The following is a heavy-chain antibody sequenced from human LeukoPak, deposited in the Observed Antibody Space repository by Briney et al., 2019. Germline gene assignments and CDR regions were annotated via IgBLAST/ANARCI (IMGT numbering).Heavy chain of an antibody. CDR2: TYYRSKLYK. CDR1: GDSVSNNSIA. CDR3: ARAYAFDI. V-gene: IGHV6-1*01. Sequence: SQTLSLTCAISGDSVSNNSIAWNWIRQSPSRGLEWLGRTYYRSKLYKEYAISLKIRISIKPDTSRNQFSLQLNSVTPEDTAVYYCARAYAFDIWGQGTAVTVSS. J-gene: IGHJ3*02.